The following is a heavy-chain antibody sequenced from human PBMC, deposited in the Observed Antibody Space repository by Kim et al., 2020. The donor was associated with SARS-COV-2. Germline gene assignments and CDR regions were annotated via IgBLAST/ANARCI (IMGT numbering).Heavy chain of an antibody. V-gene: IGHV3-74*01. Sequence: GGSLRLSCAASGFTFSSYWMHWVRQAPGKGLVWVSRINSDGSSTSYADSVKGRFTISRDNAKNTLYLQMNSLRAEDTAVYYCARGGGYSGYGYLYGMDVWGQGTTVTVSS. J-gene: IGHJ6*02. D-gene: IGHD5-12*01. CDR2: INSDGSST. CDR3: ARGGGYSGYGYLYGMDV. CDR1: GFTFSSYW.